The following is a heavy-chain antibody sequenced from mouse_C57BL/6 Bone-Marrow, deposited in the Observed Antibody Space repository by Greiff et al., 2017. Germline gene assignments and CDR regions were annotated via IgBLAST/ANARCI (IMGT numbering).Heavy chain of an antibody. J-gene: IGHJ4*01. CDR3: ARDDGYYHYAMDY. CDR2: IDPSDSYT. V-gene: IGHV1-59*01. D-gene: IGHD2-3*01. CDR1: GYTFTSYW. Sequence: QVQLQQPGAELVRPGTSVKLSCKASGYTFTSYWMHWVKQRPGQGLEWIGVIDPSDSYTNYNQKFKGKATLTVDTSSSTAYMQLSSLTSEDSAVYYCARDDGYYHYAMDYWGQGTSDTVSS.